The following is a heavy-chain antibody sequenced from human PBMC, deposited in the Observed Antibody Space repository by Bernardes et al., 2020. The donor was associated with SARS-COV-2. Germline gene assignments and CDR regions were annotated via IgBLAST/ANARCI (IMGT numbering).Heavy chain of an antibody. V-gene: IGHV4-59*08. CDR3: ARLPRDYYDTSAFADAFDI. Sequence: ETLSLTCTVSGGSINTYYWSWIRQPPGKGLEWIGHFSYSGRTNYNPSLRSRVTISADTSKTQFSLKLSSVTAADTAVYYCARLPRDYYDTSAFADAFDIWGQGTMVTVSS. CDR2: FSYSGRT. J-gene: IGHJ3*02. CDR1: GGSINTYY. D-gene: IGHD3-22*01.